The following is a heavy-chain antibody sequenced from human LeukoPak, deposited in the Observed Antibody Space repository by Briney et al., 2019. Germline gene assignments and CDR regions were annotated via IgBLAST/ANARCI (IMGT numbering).Heavy chain of an antibody. Sequence: SETLSLTCTVSGGSISSSSYYWGWIRQPPGKGLEWIGSIYYSGSTYYNPSLKSRVTISVDTSKNQFSLKLSSVTAADTAVYYCARGASSSWNPSGLDWRPKVKWYFDLWGRGTLVTVSS. CDR2: IYYSGST. D-gene: IGHD6-13*01. V-gene: IGHV4-39*07. CDR1: GGSISSSSYY. CDR3: ARGASSSWNPSGLDWRPKVKWYFDL. J-gene: IGHJ2*01.